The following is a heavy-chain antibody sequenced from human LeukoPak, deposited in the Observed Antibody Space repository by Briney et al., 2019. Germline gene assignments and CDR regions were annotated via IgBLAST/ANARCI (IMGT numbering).Heavy chain of an antibody. D-gene: IGHD6-19*01. CDR2: INTDGTVT. CDR1: GFTFSKYW. CDR3: ATKQWLAPPPHF. J-gene: IGHJ4*02. Sequence: GGSLTLTCAASGFTFSKYWMLWVRQAPGKGLESVSRINTDGTVTTYADSVKGRFTVSRDNADNTMFLQMNSVRDEDTAVYYCATKQWLAPPPHFWGQGTPVTVSS. V-gene: IGHV3-74*01.